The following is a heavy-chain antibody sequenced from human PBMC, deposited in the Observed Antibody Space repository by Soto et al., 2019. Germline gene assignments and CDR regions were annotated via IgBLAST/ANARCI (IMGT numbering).Heavy chain of an antibody. CDR3: AKDDNYDILTGYYRFSDY. J-gene: IGHJ4*02. CDR2: ISGSGGST. V-gene: IGHV3-23*01. CDR1: GFTFSSYA. Sequence: GWSLRLSCAASGFTFSSYAMSWVRQAPGKGLEWVSAISGSGGSTYYADSVKGRFTISRDNSKNTLYLQMNSLRAEDTAVYYCAKDDNYDILTGYYRFSDYWGQGTLVTVSS. D-gene: IGHD3-9*01.